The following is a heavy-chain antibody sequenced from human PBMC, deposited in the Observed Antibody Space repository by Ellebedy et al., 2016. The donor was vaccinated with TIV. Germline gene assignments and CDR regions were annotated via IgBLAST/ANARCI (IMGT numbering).Heavy chain of an antibody. D-gene: IGHD6-19*01. CDR3: ARDQVAVAGLPPGY. V-gene: IGHV3-9*01. Sequence: SLKISXAASGFTFDDYAMHWVRQAPGKGLEWVSGISWNSGSIGYADSVKGRFTISRDNAKNSLYLQMNSLRAEDTAVYYCARDQVAVAGLPPGYWGQGTLVTVSS. CDR2: ISWNSGSI. CDR1: GFTFDDYA. J-gene: IGHJ4*02.